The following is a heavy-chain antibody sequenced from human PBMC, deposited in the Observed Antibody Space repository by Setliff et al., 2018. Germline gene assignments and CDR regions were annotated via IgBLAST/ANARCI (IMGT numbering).Heavy chain of an antibody. CDR2: INPNSGGT. CDR3: ARDRGQVTVNNRYGFYYYGMDV. Sequence: ASVKVSCKASGYTFTGYYMHWVRQAPGQGLEWMGWINPNSGGTNYAQKFQGRFTISRDNSKNTVYLRMNALRAEDTGLYYCARDRGQVTVNNRYGFYYYGMDVWGQGTTVTVSS. J-gene: IGHJ6*02. V-gene: IGHV1-2*02. CDR1: GYTFTGYY. D-gene: IGHD3-16*02.